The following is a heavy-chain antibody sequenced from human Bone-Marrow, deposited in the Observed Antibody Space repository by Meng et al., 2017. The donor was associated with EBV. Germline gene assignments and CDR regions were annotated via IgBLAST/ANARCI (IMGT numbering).Heavy chain of an antibody. CDR3: ARDRSYYDSSGYYYISWFDD. V-gene: IGHV3-21*01. D-gene: IGHD3-22*01. CDR2: ISSDSSYI. J-gene: IGHJ4*02. Sequence: EVQLVESGGXLVKPRXSLRLSCAASGFTFSTYSMNWVRQAPGKGLEWVSSISSDSSYIHYADSVKGRFTISRDNAKNSLYLQTNSLRAEDTAVYYCARDRSYYDSSGYYYISWFDDWGQGTLGTVSS. CDR1: GFTFSTYS.